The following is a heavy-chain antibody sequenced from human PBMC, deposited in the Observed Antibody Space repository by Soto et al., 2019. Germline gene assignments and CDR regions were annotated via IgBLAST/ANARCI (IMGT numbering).Heavy chain of an antibody. Sequence: SETLSLTCTVSGGSISSYYWSWIRQPPGKGLEWIGYIYYSGSTNYNPSLKSRVTISVDTSKNQFSLKLSSVTAADTAVYYCARGVAAGTNWFDPWGQGTLVTVS. V-gene: IGHV4-59*01. D-gene: IGHD6-13*01. CDR3: ARGVAAGTNWFDP. CDR2: IYYSGST. CDR1: GGSISSYY. J-gene: IGHJ5*02.